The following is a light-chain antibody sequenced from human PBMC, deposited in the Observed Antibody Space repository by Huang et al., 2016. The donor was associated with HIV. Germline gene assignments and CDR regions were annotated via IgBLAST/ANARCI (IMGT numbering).Light chain of an antibody. CDR2: GAS. CDR1: QGVTSNQ. J-gene: IGKJ1*01. CDR3: QQYGISPWT. Sequence: EVVLTQSPGTLSLSPGERATLSCRASQGVTSNQLAWYQQQPGQAPRLGIYGASARATGIPARFMGSGSGTGFTLTINRLEPEDSAVYYCQQYGISPWTFGQGTKVEIK. V-gene: IGKV3-20*01.